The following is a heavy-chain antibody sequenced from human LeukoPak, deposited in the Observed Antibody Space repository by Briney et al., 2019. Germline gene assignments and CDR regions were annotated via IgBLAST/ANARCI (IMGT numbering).Heavy chain of an antibody. V-gene: IGHV1-24*01. J-gene: IGHJ6*03. Sequence: AASVKVSCKVSGYTLTELSMHWVRQAPGKGLEWMGGFDPEDGETIYAQKFQGRVTMTRDMSTSTVYMELSSLRSEDTAVYYCARVAAEVVGVPGAIGFGWLRRDYYYMDVWGKGTTVTVSS. CDR3: ARVAAEVVGVPGAIGFGWLRRDYYYMDV. D-gene: IGHD2-2*02. CDR2: FDPEDGET. CDR1: GYTLTELS.